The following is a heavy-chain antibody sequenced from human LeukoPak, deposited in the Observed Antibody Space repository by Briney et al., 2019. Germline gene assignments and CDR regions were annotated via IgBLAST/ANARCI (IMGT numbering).Heavy chain of an antibody. CDR3: ARLSTSCHDY. CDR2: IYHSGST. CDR1: GYSISSGYY. Sequence: SGTLSLTRAVSGYSISSGYYWGWIRQPPGKGLEWIGSIYHSGSTYYNPSLKSRVTISVDTSKNQFSLKLSSVTAADTAVYYCARLSTSCHDYWGQGTLVTVSS. D-gene: IGHD2-2*01. V-gene: IGHV4-38-2*01. J-gene: IGHJ4*02.